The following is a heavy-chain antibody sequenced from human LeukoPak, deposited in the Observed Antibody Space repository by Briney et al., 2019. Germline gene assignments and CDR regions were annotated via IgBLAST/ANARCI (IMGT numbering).Heavy chain of an antibody. D-gene: IGHD2-2*01. V-gene: IGHV3-21*01. J-gene: IGHJ5*02. CDR1: GFTFSSYS. Sequence: GGSLRLSCAASGFTFSSYSMNWVRQAPGRGLEWVSSISSSSSYIYYADSVKGRFTISRDNAKNSLYLQMNSLRAEDTAVYYCAREGYGIVVVGWFDPWGQGTLVTVSS. CDR2: ISSSSSYI. CDR3: AREGYGIVVVGWFDP.